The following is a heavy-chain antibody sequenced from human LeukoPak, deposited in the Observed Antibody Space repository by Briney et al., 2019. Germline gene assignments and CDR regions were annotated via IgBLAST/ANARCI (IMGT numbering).Heavy chain of an antibody. CDR1: GYTFTSYG. V-gene: IGHV1-18*01. CDR3: ARDGSKWNFDY. J-gene: IGHJ4*02. Sequence: ASVKVSCKASGYTFTSYGISWVRQAPGQGLEWMGWISAYNGNTNYAQKLQGRVTITRDTSTTTVYMVLSSLRSDDTAVYYCARDGSKWNFDYWGQGTLVTVSS. D-gene: IGHD6-13*01. CDR2: ISAYNGNT.